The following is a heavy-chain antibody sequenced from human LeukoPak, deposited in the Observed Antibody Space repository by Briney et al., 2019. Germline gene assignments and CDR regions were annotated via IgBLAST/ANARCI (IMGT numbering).Heavy chain of an antibody. CDR2: INHSGST. CDR1: GGSISSSSYY. V-gene: IGHV4-39*07. J-gene: IGHJ5*02. D-gene: IGHD3-10*01. CDR3: ARGLSYYGSRRRGWFDP. Sequence: PSETLSLTCTVSGGSISSSSYYWGWIRQPPGKGLEWIGEINHSGSTNYNPSLKSRVTISVDTSKNQFSLKLSSVTAADTAVYYCARGLSYYGSRRRGWFDPWGQGTLVTVSS.